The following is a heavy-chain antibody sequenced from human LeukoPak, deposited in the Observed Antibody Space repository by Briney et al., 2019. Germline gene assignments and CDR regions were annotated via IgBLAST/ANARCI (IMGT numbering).Heavy chain of an antibody. CDR3: ATAPYDYVWGSYRDDAFDT. V-gene: IGHV3-53*01. CDR1: GFTVSSNY. D-gene: IGHD3-16*02. CDR2: IYSGGST. Sequence: GGSLRLSCAASGFTVSSNYMSWVRQAPGKGLEWVSVIYSGGSTYYADSVKGRFTISRDNSKNTLYLQMNSLRAEDTAVYYCATAPYDYVWGSYRDDAFDTWGQGTMVTVSS. J-gene: IGHJ3*02.